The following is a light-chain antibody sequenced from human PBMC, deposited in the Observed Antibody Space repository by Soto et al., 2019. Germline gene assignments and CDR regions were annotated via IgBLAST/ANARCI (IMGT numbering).Light chain of an antibody. Sequence: DIQMTQSPSTLSASVGDGVTITCRASQSIGSWLAWYQQKPGKAPKFLIYKATNLQSGVPSRFSGSGSGTDFSLTISSLQPVDSATYFCQQYNDFQYTFGPGTKLEI. J-gene: IGKJ2*01. CDR2: KAT. CDR1: QSIGSW. CDR3: QQYNDFQYT. V-gene: IGKV1-5*03.